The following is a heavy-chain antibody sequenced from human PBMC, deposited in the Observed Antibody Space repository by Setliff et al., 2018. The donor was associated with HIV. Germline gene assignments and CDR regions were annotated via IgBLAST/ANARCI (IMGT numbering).Heavy chain of an antibody. D-gene: IGHD3-22*01. CDR1: GFTFSSYA. J-gene: IGHJ4*02. CDR3: ARPNYYDSSGSFDY. CDR2: IRSNGDIT. Sequence: SLRLSCSASGFTFSSYAMHWVRQAPGKGLEYVSAIRSNGDITYYRESVKGRFTVSRDNSKNTLYLQMNSLRAEDTAVYYCARPNYYDSSGSFDYWGQGTLVTVSS. V-gene: IGHV3-64*04.